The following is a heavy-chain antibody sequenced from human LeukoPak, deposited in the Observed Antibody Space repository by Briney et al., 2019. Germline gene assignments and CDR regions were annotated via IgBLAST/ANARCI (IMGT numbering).Heavy chain of an antibody. CDR1: GFTFSSYD. CDR3: ASGAEGWNY. J-gene: IGHJ4*02. D-gene: IGHD2-15*01. V-gene: IGHV3-13*01. CDR2: IGKSGHT. Sequence: PGGSLRLSCAASGFTFSSYDMHWVRQVTGKGLEWVLGIGKSGHTYYAGSVKGRFTISRENAKNSLYLQMNDLRAGDTAVYYCASGAEGWNYWGQGTLVTVSS.